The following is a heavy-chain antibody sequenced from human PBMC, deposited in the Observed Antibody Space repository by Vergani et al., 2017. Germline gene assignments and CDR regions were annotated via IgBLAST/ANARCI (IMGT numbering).Heavy chain of an antibody. CDR1: GGSISSSSYY. CDR2: IYYSGST. CDR3: ARRPRGSIVAAGSFDY. Sequence: QLQLQESGPGLVKPSETLSLTCTVSGGSISSSSYYWGWIRQPPGKGLEWIGSIYYSGSTYYNPSLKSRVTISVDTSKNQVSLKLSSVTAADTAVYYCARRPRGSIVAAGSFDYWGQGTLVTVSS. D-gene: IGHD6-13*01. V-gene: IGHV4-39*07. J-gene: IGHJ4*02.